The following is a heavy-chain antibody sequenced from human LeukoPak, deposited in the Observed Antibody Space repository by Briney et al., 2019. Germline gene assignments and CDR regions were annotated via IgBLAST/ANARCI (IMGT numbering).Heavy chain of an antibody. Sequence: GGSLRLSCAASVFSFSTYLMSSVRQAPGKRLQGVANIKQDGREKNYVESLKGRFTISRDNAKNSLYWHMNSLRAEDTAVYYSARARLTLAREVIIKADYWGQGILVTVSS. CDR3: ARARLTLAREVIIKADY. D-gene: IGHD3-10*01. CDR2: IKQDGREK. CDR1: VFSFSTYL. V-gene: IGHV3-7*03. J-gene: IGHJ4*02.